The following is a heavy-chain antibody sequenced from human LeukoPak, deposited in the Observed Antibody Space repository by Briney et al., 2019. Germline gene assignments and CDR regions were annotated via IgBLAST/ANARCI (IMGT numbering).Heavy chain of an antibody. CDR2: IIPIFGTA. D-gene: IGHD3-3*01. Sequence: SVKVSCKASGGTFSSYAISWVRQAPGQGLEWMGGIIPIFGTANYAQKFQGRVTITTDESTSTAYMELSSLRSEDTAVYYCARGGYDFWSGYSAGGTNAQRTAEPAPYYFDYWGQGTLVTVSS. J-gene: IGHJ4*02. V-gene: IGHV1-69*05. CDR3: ARGGYDFWSGYSAGGTNAQRTAEPAPYYFDY. CDR1: GGTFSSYA.